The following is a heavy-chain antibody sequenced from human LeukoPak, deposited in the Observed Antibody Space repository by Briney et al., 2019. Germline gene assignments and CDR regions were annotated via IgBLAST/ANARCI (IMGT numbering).Heavy chain of an antibody. CDR2: INHSGST. CDR3: ARALWFGELWLDY. CDR1: GGSFSGYY. J-gene: IGHJ4*02. Sequence: PSETLSLTCAVYGGSFSGYYWSWIRQPPGKGLEWIGEINHSGSTNYNPSLKSRVTISVDTTKNQFSLKLSSVPAADTAVYYCARALWFGELWLDYWGQGTLVTVSS. D-gene: IGHD3-10*01. V-gene: IGHV4-34*01.